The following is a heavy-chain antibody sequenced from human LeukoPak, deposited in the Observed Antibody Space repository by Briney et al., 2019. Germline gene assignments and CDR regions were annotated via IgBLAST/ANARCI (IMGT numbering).Heavy chain of an antibody. V-gene: IGHV4-59*01. CDR2: VYYTGST. CDR3: ARISSSNWFNERGAFDV. D-gene: IGHD6-13*01. Sequence: SETLSLTCTVSGGSISSYYWSWVRQPPGKGLEWIGFVYYTGSTNYSPSLKSRVTISVDTSKNQFSLKLRSVTAADTAVYYCARISSSNWFNERGAFDVWGQGTMVTVSS. CDR1: GGSISSYY. J-gene: IGHJ3*01.